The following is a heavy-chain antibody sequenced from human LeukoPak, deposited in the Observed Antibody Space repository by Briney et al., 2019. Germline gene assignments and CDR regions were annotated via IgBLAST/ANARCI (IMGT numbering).Heavy chain of an antibody. CDR2: ISGSGGST. D-gene: IGHD2-8*01. Sequence: LSLTCAVYGGSFSGYYWSWIRQPPGKGLEWVSAISGSGGSTYYADSVKGRFTISRDNARNSLYLQMNSLRPEDTAVYYCAREQWSRLDWGQGTLVTVSS. CDR1: GGSFSGYY. CDR3: AREQWSRLD. V-gene: IGHV3-11*04. J-gene: IGHJ4*02.